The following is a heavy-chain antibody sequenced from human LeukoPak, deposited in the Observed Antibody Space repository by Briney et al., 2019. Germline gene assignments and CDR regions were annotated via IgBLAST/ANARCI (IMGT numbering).Heavy chain of an antibody. J-gene: IGHJ4*02. CDR3: TTAPSGYAYMNGWHLDY. D-gene: IGHD5-18*01. Sequence: PGGSLRLSCAAPGFTFNYAWMSWVRQAPGKGLEWVGRIKSKTDGETTDYAAPVKGRFTISRDDSKNTLYLQMNSLKTEDTALYYCTTAPSGYAYMNGWHLDYWGQGALVTVSS. V-gene: IGHV3-15*01. CDR2: IKSKTDGETT. CDR1: GFTFNYAW.